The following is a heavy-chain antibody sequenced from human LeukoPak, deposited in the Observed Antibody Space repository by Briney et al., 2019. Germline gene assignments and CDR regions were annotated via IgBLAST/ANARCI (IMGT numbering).Heavy chain of an antibody. Sequence: GGSLRLSCAASGFTFTSYGMHWVRQAPGKGLEWVAFIPFDGSNKYYADSVKGRFTISRDNSKNTLYLQLNSLRADDTAVYYCAKSSDRAAAGTGYWGQGTLVTVSS. CDR3: AKSSDRAAAGTGY. CDR1: GFTFTSYG. D-gene: IGHD6-13*01. CDR2: IPFDGSNK. V-gene: IGHV3-30*02. J-gene: IGHJ4*02.